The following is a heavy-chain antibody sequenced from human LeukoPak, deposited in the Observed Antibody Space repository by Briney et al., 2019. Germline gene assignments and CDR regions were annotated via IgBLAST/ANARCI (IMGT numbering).Heavy chain of an antibody. J-gene: IGHJ4*02. V-gene: IGHV3-48*04. CDR2: IGISSGNT. CDR3: ARDHNYAFDN. Sequence: PGGSLRLSCTASGFPFSDYSMNWVRQAPGKGLEWISYIGISSGNTKYADSVKGRFTISADNTKNSLYLQMNSLRVEGTAVYYCARDHNYAFDNWGQGTLVSVSS. D-gene: IGHD1-1*01. CDR1: GFPFSDYS.